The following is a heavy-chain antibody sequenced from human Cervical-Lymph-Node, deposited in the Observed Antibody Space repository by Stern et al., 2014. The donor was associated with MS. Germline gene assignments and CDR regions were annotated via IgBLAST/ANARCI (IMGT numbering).Heavy chain of an antibody. Sequence: QVQLVQSGAEVKKPGASVKVSCKTSGYTFTTYDVSWVRQATGQGLEWMGWMNHNRGKTAYAPKCQGNVTMTRNTSITTAYMDLSSLTSEDTAVYYCARGLLITFGVNTFHGYNGLDVWGQGTTVTVSS. J-gene: IGHJ6*02. CDR1: GYTFTTYD. CDR3: ARGLLITFGVNTFHGYNGLDV. V-gene: IGHV1-8*01. CDR2: MNHNRGKT. D-gene: IGHD3-16*01.